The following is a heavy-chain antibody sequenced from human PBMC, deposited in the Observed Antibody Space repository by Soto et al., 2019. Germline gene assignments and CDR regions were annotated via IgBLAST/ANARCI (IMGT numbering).Heavy chain of an antibody. J-gene: IGHJ4*02. Sequence: TSETLSLTCAVYGGSFSGYYWSWIRQPPGKGLEWIGEINHSGSTNYNPSLKSRVTISVDTSKNQFSLKLSSVTAADTAVYYCARRFSAAGPYFDYWGQGTLVTVSS. CDR1: GGSFSGYY. D-gene: IGHD6-13*01. CDR2: INHSGST. CDR3: ARRFSAAGPYFDY. V-gene: IGHV4-34*01.